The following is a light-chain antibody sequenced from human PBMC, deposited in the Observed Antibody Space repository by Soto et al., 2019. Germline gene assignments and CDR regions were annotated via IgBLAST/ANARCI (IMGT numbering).Light chain of an antibody. Sequence: DIVMTQSPDSLAVSLGERATINCKSSQSVLYSSNNKNYLAWYQQKPGQPPKLLIYWASTRESGVPDRFSVSGSVTDFTLTISSLQAEDGAVYYCQQYYSTPPTFGPGTKLEIK. CDR2: WAS. CDR3: QQYYSTPPT. J-gene: IGKJ2*01. CDR1: QSVLYSSNNKNY. V-gene: IGKV4-1*01.